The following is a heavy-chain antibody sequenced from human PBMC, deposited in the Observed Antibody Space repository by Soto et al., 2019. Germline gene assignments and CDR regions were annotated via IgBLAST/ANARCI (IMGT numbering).Heavy chain of an antibody. V-gene: IGHV3-11*01. CDR2: ITDSGSTI. J-gene: IGHJ4*02. CDR3: ARVGWTSLTFFDY. CDR1: GFPFSVYY. Sequence: QVQLVESGGGLVKPGGSLRLSWAASGFPFSVYYMSWIRQAPGEGLEWLSYITDSGSTIYYADSVKGRFTISRDNAKNSLYLQMNSLRAEDTAVYYCARVGWTSLTFFDYWGQGTLVTVSS. D-gene: IGHD4-17*01.